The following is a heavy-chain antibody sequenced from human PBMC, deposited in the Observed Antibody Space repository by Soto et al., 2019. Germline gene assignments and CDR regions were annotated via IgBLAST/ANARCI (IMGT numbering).Heavy chain of an antibody. CDR3: AKGRGGSGSLTPRVDF. J-gene: IGHJ4*02. CDR2: ISGGGDTT. D-gene: IGHD3-10*01. CDR1: GFTFNNYA. V-gene: IGHV3-23*01. Sequence: EVQLLESGGGLVQPGGSLRLSCAASGFTFNNYAMTWVRQAPGKGLEWVSAISGGGDTTSYADSVKGRFTVSREGSKPTLYLRMSCLTAEDTALYYCAKGRGGSGSLTPRVDFWGQGTLVTVSS.